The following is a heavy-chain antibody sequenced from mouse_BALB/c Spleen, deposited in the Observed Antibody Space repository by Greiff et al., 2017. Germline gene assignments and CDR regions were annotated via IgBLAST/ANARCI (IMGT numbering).Heavy chain of an antibody. V-gene: IGHV5-17*02. D-gene: IGHD2-1*01. CDR1: GFTFSSFG. CDR3: ARDHYGNPFAY. CDR2: ISSGSSTI. Sequence: EVTLVESGGGLVQPGGSRKLSCAASGFTFSSFGMHWVRQAPEKGLEWVAYISSGSSTIYYADTVKGRFTISRDNPKNTLFLQMTSLRSEDTAMYYCARDHYGNPFAYWGQGTLVTVSA. J-gene: IGHJ3*01.